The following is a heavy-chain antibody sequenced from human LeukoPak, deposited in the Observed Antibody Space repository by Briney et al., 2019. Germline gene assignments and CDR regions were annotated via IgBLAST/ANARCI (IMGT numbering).Heavy chain of an antibody. J-gene: IGHJ4*02. V-gene: IGHV3-23*01. CDR3: ARSQPSVRRFDY. Sequence: GGSLRHSCAASGFSFSDYAMFWVRQAPGQGLEWVSALGGGGTDSYYADSVKGRFTISRDNSENMLYLQMNSLRAEDTAVYYCARSQPSVRRFDYWGQGTLVTVSS. CDR2: LGGGGTDS. D-gene: IGHD2-2*01. CDR1: GFSFSDYA.